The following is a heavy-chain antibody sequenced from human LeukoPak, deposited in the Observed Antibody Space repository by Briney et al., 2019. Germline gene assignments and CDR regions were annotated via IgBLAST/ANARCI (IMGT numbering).Heavy chain of an antibody. J-gene: IGHJ6*03. CDR2: INHSRST. CDR3: ARRVGRWFGERAYYYPYMDV. CDR1: GGSFSGYY. V-gene: IGHV4-34*01. D-gene: IGHD3-10*01. Sequence: PSETLSLTCAVYGGSFSGYYWSWIRQPPGKGLEWIGEINHSRSTKYNPSLESRVTISVDTSKNQFSLRLSSVTAADTAVYYCARRVGRWFGERAYYYPYMDVWDKGTTVTISS.